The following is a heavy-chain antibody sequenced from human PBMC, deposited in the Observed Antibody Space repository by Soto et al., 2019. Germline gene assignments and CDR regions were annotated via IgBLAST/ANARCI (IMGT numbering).Heavy chain of an antibody. D-gene: IGHD3-22*01. V-gene: IGHV3-30-3*01. Sequence: QVQLVESGGGVVQPGRSLRLSCVGSDFTFSSCAMHWVRQAPGKGLEWVAVISYNGDNKYYADSVKGRFTISRDNSKHTLYLQMNSLRAEDTAVYYCARDRDYFDIMYFDYWGQGTLVTVSS. J-gene: IGHJ4*02. CDR2: ISYNGDNK. CDR3: ARDRDYFDIMYFDY. CDR1: DFTFSSCA.